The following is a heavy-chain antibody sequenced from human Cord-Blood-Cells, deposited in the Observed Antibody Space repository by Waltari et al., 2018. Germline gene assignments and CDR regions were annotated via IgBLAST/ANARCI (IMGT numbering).Heavy chain of an antibody. CDR1: GYTFTSYD. J-gene: IGHJ3*02. CDR2: MDPNSGNT. CDR3: ARNIVVVPAAIRGDAFDI. D-gene: IGHD2-2*02. Sequence: QVQLVQSGAEVKKPGASVKVSCKASGYTFTSYDINWVRQATGQGLEWVGWMDPNSGNTGYAQKCKGRVTITRNTSISTAYMELSSLRSEDTAVYYCARNIVVVPAAIRGDAFDIWGQGTMVTVSS. V-gene: IGHV1-8*03.